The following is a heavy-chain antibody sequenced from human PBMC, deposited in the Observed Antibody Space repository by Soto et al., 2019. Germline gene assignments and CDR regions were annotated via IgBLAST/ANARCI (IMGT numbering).Heavy chain of an antibody. CDR2: IIPIFGTA. Sequence: QVQLVQSGAEVKKPGSSVKVSCKASGGTFSSYAISWVRQAPGQGLEWMGGIIPIFGTANYAQKFQGRVTITADESTTTASMELSSLRSEDTAVYYCARAMGCISTSCYGYYYYGMDVWGQGTTVTVSS. D-gene: IGHD2-2*01. CDR3: ARAMGCISTSCYGYYYYGMDV. V-gene: IGHV1-69*12. CDR1: GGTFSSYA. J-gene: IGHJ6*02.